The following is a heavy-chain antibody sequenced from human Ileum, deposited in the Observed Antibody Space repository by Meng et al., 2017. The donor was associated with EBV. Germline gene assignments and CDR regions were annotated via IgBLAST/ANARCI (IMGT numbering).Heavy chain of an antibody. J-gene: IGHJ4*02. CDR3: ARDVGYGIIDQ. Sequence: LQLQESGSGLLRPSETLSLTCAVSGGSIRSDSWTWIRQPPGKGLEWMGYIYHTGIAYYNASLKSRVTMSVDTSKNQFSLTLTSVTAADTAMYYCARDVGYGIIDQWGQGTLVTVSS. CDR1: GGSIRSDS. V-gene: IGHV4-30-2*01. D-gene: IGHD6-13*01. CDR2: IYHTGIA.